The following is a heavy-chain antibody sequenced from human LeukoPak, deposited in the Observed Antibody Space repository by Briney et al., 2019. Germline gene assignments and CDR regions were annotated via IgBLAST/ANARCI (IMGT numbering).Heavy chain of an antibody. CDR2: IIPILGIA. J-gene: IGHJ3*02. CDR1: GGTFSSYA. V-gene: IGHV1-69*04. D-gene: IGHD4-17*01. Sequence: ASVKVSCKASGGTFSSYAISWVRQAPGQGLEWMGRIIPILGIANHAQKFQGRVTITADKSTSTAYMELSSLRSEDTAVYYCARLDGDYYDAFDIWGQGTMVTVSS. CDR3: ARLDGDYYDAFDI.